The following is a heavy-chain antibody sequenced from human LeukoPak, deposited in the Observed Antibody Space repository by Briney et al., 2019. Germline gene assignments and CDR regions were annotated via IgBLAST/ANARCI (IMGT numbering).Heavy chain of an antibody. CDR2: ISYDGNNK. CDR3: TRVGYIDEGIDY. J-gene: IGHJ4*02. CDR1: GFTFSTYP. Sequence: GGSLRLSCAASGFTFSTYPMHWVRQAPGKGLEWVTVISYDGNNKYYADSVQGRFTISRDNAKNSLYLQMNSLRAEDTAIYYCTRVGYIDEGIDYWGQGTLVTVSS. V-gene: IGHV3-30-3*01. D-gene: IGHD5-24*01.